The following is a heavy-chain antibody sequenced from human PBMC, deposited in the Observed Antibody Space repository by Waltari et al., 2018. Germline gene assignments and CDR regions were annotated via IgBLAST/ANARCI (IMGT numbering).Heavy chain of an antibody. Sequence: EVQLVESGGGLVQPGGSLRLSCAASRFTFSNYGMHWVRPAPGKGLEWVSYISSSSRTKYYADSVKGRFTISRDNAEKSLFLQMNSLGAEDTAVYYCAKVARFDDNSGGFDYWGQGSLVTVSS. J-gene: IGHJ4*02. D-gene: IGHD3-22*01. CDR3: AKVARFDDNSGGFDY. V-gene: IGHV3-48*01. CDR1: RFTFSNYG. CDR2: ISSSSRTK.